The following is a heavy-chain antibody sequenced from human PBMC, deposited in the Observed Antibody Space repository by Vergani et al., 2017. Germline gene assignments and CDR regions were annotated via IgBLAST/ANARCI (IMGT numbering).Heavy chain of an antibody. CDR2: ISPKTGDT. Sequence: QVQLMQSGPVMKKPGGPMKVFCQASESTFCDYNIHWVRQAPGQGLQLMGWISPKTGDTDYLQRFQDRVTMTRDASTQTVYLKKTRLTSDDTAIYYCAHSCNCGRRDWFDSWGPGTLVTVSS. CDR3: AHSCNCGRRDWFDS. V-gene: IGHV1-2*02. CDR1: ESTFCDYN. D-gene: IGHD2/OR15-2a*01. J-gene: IGHJ5*01.